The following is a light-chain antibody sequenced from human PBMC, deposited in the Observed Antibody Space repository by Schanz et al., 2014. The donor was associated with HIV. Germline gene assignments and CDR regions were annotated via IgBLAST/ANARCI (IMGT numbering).Light chain of an antibody. CDR2: EVT. CDR1: SSDVGGYDF. V-gene: IGLV2-8*01. J-gene: IGLJ1*01. CDR3: SSYAGRYSYFV. Sequence: QSALTQPPSASGSPGQSVTITCTGTSSDVGGYDFVSWYQQHPGKAPKLMIYEVTKRPLGVPNRFSDSKSGNTASLTVSGRQAEDEADYYSSSYAGRYSYFVFGTGTKLTVL.